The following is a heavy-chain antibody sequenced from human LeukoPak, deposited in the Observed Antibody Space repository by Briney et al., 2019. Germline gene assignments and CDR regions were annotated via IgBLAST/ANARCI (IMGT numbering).Heavy chain of an antibody. CDR1: GGSFSGYY. Sequence: SETLSLTCAVYGGSFSGYYWSWIRQPPGKGLEWIGEINHSGSTNYNPSLKSRVTISVDTSKNQFSLKLSSVTAADTAVYYCATPGNWNWFDPWGQGTLVTVSS. D-gene: IGHD1-1*01. V-gene: IGHV4-34*01. CDR3: ATPGNWNWFDP. J-gene: IGHJ5*02. CDR2: INHSGST.